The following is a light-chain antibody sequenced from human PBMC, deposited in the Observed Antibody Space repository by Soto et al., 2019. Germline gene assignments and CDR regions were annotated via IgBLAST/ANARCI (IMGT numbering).Light chain of an antibody. CDR2: GAS. Sequence: DIVLTQSPGTLSLSPGERATLSCRASQSVSSSYLAWYQQKPGQATRLLIYGASSRATGIPDRFSGSGSGTDFTLTISSLEPEDFAVYYCQQYGSSSWTFGQGTKVEIK. V-gene: IGKV3-20*01. CDR3: QQYGSSSWT. CDR1: QSVSSSY. J-gene: IGKJ1*01.